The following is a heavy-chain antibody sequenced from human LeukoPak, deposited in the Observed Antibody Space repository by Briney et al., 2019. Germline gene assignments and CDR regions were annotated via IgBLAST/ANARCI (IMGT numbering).Heavy chain of an antibody. J-gene: IGHJ4*02. D-gene: IGHD2-15*01. CDR1: GYTSTSYY. CDR3: ARDTYCSGGSCYSGYFDY. V-gene: IGHV1-46*01. CDR2: INPSGGST. Sequence: ASVKVSCKASGYTSTSYYMHWVRQAPGQGLEGMGIINPSGGSTSYAQKFQGRVTMTRDTSTSTVYMELSSLSSEDTAVNYCARDTYCSGGSCYSGYFDYWGQGTLVTVSS.